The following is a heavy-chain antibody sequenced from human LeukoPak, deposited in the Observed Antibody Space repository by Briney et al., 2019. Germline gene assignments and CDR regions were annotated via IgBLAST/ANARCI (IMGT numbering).Heavy chain of an antibody. D-gene: IGHD3/OR15-3a*01. J-gene: IGHJ3*02. CDR1: GFTLSSYA. CDR3: ARVGTVTAFDI. CDR2: ISDSGNT. V-gene: IGHV3-23*01. Sequence: GGSLRLSCAASGFTLSSYAMSWVRQAPGKGLEWVSAISDSGNTYHADSVKGRFTISRDNSKNTLYLQMGSLRPEDMAVYYCARVGTVTAFDIWGQGTMVTVSS.